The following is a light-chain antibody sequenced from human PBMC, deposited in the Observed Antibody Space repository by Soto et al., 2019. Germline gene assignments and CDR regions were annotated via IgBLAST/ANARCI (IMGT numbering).Light chain of an antibody. Sequence: EIVLTQSPGTLSLSPGERATLSCRASQSVSIHLAWYQQKPGQAPRLLISGASSRATGIPDRFSGSGSGTDFTLTISRLEPEDFAVYYCQQYGSSPGTFGGGTKVEIK. V-gene: IGKV3-20*01. J-gene: IGKJ4*01. CDR3: QQYGSSPGT. CDR2: GAS. CDR1: QSVSIH.